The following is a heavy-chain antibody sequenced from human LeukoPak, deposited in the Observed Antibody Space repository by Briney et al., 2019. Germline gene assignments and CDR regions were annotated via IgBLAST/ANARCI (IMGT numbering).Heavy chain of an antibody. J-gene: IGHJ4*02. CDR3: ARVGDDYGDYYYFDY. D-gene: IGHD4-17*01. Sequence: PSETLSLTCTVSGGSISSYYWSWIRQPPGKGLEWIGYIYYSGSTNYNPSLKSRVTISVDTSKNQFSLKLSSVTAADTSVDYCARVGDDYGDYYYFDYWGQGTLVTVSS. CDR1: GGSISSYY. CDR2: IYYSGST. V-gene: IGHV4-59*01.